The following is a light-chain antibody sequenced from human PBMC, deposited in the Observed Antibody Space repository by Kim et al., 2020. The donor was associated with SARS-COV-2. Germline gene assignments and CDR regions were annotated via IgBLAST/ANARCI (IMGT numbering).Light chain of an antibody. V-gene: IGKV1-5*03. Sequence: DIQVTQSPSTLSASVGDRVTITCRASQPVSSWLAWYQQKPGKAPKLLIYKAYILPSGVPSRFSGSGSGTEFTLTISSLQPDDVGTYNVRQYYTSSPFGLGTKLEI. CDR1: QPVSSW. J-gene: IGKJ2*01. CDR2: KAY. CDR3: RQYYTSSP.